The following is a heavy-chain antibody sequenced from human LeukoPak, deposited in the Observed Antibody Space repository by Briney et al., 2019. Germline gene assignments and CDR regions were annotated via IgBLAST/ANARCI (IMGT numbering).Heavy chain of an antibody. CDR3: ASPYGGYDYNFDH. V-gene: IGHV3-64D*06. Sequence: QPGGSLRLSCSASGFTFSSYAMHWVRQAPGKGLEYVSSISSNGGSTYYADSVKGRFTISRDNSKNTLFLQLSSLRTEDTAVYYCASPYGGYDYNFDHWGQGTLVTVSS. CDR1: GFTFSSYA. J-gene: IGHJ4*02. D-gene: IGHD5-12*01. CDR2: ISSNGGST.